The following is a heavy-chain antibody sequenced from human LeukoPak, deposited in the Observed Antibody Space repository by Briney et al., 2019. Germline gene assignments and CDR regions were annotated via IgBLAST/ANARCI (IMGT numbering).Heavy chain of an antibody. CDR1: GFTFSSYA. J-gene: IGHJ4*02. Sequence: GGSLRLSCAASGFTFSSYAMSWVRQAPGKGLEWVSAISGSGGGPSYTDSVKGRFTISRDNSKNTLFLQMDSLRAEDTAVYCCAKGSIKGYYDFWGQGTLVTVSS. V-gene: IGHV3-23*01. D-gene: IGHD6-6*01. CDR2: ISGSGGGP. CDR3: AKGSIKGYYDF.